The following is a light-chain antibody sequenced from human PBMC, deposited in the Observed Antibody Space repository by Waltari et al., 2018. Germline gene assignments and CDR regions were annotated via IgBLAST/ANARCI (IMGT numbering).Light chain of an antibody. CDR1: QSLLRSTGYNF. Sequence: DIVMTQSPLSLSVTPGEPASISCRSSQSLLRSTGYNFLDWYVQKPGQPPQLLISLGSDRASGVPDRFSGSGTGTDFTLKISRVEVEDVGIYYCMQALHTPTTFGPGTKVDIK. CDR2: LGS. CDR3: MQALHTPTT. V-gene: IGKV2-28*01. J-gene: IGKJ3*01.